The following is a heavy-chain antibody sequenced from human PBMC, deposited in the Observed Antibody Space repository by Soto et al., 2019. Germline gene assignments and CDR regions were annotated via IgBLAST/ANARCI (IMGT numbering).Heavy chain of an antibody. D-gene: IGHD3-22*01. CDR2: ISSSSSYI. V-gene: IGHV3-21*01. Sequence: GGSLRLSCEASGFTSRTYTMNWFRQAPGKGLEWVSSISSSSSYIYYADSVKGRFTISRDNAKNSLYLQMNSLRAEDTAVYYCARSSGYYYSGAFDIWGQGTMVPVSS. J-gene: IGHJ3*02. CDR3: ARSSGYYYSGAFDI. CDR1: GFTSRTYT.